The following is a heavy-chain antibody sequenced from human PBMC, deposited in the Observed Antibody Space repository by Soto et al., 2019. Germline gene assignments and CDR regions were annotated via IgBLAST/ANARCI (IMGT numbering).Heavy chain of an antibody. V-gene: IGHV4-30-4*01. Sequence: NLSETLSLTCTVSGGSISSGDYYWSWIRRPPGKGLEWIGYIYYSGSTYYNPSLKSRVTISVDTSKNQFSLKLSSVTAADTAVYYCARDPSFYYDSSGSHPGAFDIWGQGTMVTVSS. D-gene: IGHD3-22*01. CDR3: ARDPSFYYDSSGSHPGAFDI. J-gene: IGHJ3*02. CDR2: IYYSGST. CDR1: GGSISSGDYY.